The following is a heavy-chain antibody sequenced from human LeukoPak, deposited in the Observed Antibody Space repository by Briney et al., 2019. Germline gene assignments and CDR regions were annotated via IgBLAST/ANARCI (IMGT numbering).Heavy chain of an antibody. CDR1: GFRFNTYS. D-gene: IGHD2-15*01. V-gene: IGHV3-48*01. Sequence: GGSLRLSCAASGFRFNTYSMNWVRQAPGKGLEWVSHISSSSSTIYFADSVKGRFTISRDNSKNTLYLQMNSLRAEDTAVYYCAKARILYSVGPHSENYYFDYWGQGTLVTVSS. J-gene: IGHJ4*02. CDR2: ISSSSSTI. CDR3: AKARILYSVGPHSENYYFDY.